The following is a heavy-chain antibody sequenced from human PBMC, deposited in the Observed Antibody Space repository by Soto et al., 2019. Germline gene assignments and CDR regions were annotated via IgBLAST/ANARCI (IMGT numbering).Heavy chain of an antibody. CDR2: LYNTGST. CDR3: ARDLWGYCGTDCYPLDV. CDR1: GGSISRYY. J-gene: IGHJ6*02. D-gene: IGHD2-21*02. V-gene: IGHV4-59*01. Sequence: SETRSLTCTVSGGSISRYYWSWIRQPPGKGLEWIGYLYNTGSTIYNPSLKSRVTISVDTSKNQFSLKLNSLTAADTAVYYCARDLWGYCGTDCYPLDVWGQGTTVTVSS.